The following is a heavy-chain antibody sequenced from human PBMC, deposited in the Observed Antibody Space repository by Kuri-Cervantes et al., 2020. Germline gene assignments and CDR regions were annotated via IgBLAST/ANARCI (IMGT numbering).Heavy chain of an antibody. D-gene: IGHD6-13*01. CDR1: GGTFSSYA. V-gene: IGHV1-69*06. CDR3: ARETVIAALDY. J-gene: IGHJ4*02. CDR2: IIPVFGTA. Sequence: SVKVSCKASGGTFSSYAISWVRQAPGQGLEWMGGIIPVFGTANYAQKFQGRVTITADKSTSTAYMELSSLRSGDTAVYYCARETVIAALDYWGQGTLVTVSS.